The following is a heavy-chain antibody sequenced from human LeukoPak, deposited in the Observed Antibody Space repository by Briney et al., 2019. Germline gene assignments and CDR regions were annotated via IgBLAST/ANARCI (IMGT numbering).Heavy chain of an antibody. CDR2: IYSGGST. V-gene: IGHV3-53*01. D-gene: IGHD6-13*01. CDR3: AREAYSSRVYYYGMDV. J-gene: IGHJ6*02. CDR1: GFTFSNAW. Sequence: PGGSLRLSCAASGFTFSNAWMSWVRQAPGKGLEWVSVIYSGGSTYYADSVKGRFTISRDNSKNTLYLQMNSLRAEDTAVYYCAREAYSSRVYYYGMDVWGQGTTVTVSS.